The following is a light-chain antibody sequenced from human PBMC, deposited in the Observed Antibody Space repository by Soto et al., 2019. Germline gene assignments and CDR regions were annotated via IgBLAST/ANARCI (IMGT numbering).Light chain of an antibody. J-gene: IGKJ5*01. CDR1: QSISIN. Sequence: EIVLTQSPGTLSVSPGDRVTLSCRASQSISINLAWYQHKPGQAPRLLIHAGSTRATGIPARISGSGSGTEFTLTISSLQSEDFAVYYCQQYHNTPITFGQGTRLEIK. CDR3: QQYHNTPIT. V-gene: IGKV3D-15*01. CDR2: AGS.